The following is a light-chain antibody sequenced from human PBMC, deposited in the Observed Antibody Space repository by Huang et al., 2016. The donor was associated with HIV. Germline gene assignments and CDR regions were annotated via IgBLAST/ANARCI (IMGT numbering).Light chain of an antibody. CDR1: QSVDTY. Sequence: EIVLTQSPVTLSRSPGQRATLTCRASQSVDTYLAWYQQKPGQAPRLLIYDKSDRATGIPARFSGSGSGTDFTLTISSLEPDDFAVYFCQQRNTWPPTFGGGT. CDR3: QQRNTWPPT. CDR2: DKS. V-gene: IGKV3-11*01. J-gene: IGKJ4*01.